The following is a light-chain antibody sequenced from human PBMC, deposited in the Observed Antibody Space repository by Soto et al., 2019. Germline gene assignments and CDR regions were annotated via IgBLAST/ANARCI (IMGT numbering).Light chain of an antibody. CDR1: QRISSW. J-gene: IGKJ2*01. CDR2: DAS. Sequence: DIQMTQSPSTLSASVGDRVTITCRASQRISSWLAWYQQKPGKAPKLLIYDASSLESWVPSRFSGSGSGTEFTLTISSLQPDDFATYYCQQYNSYLYTFGQGTKLEI. CDR3: QQYNSYLYT. V-gene: IGKV1-5*01.